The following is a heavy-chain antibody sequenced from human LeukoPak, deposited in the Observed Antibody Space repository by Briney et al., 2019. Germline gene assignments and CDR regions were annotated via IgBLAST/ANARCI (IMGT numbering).Heavy chain of an antibody. CDR3: VVRFDY. CDR1: GGTFSGYA. CDR2: IIPIFGTA. Sequence: ASVKVSCKASGGTFSGYAISWVRQAPGQGLEWMGGIIPIFGTANYAQKFQGRVTITTDESTSTAYMELSSLRSEDTAVYYCVVRFDYWGQGTLVTVSS. V-gene: IGHV1-69*05. J-gene: IGHJ4*02.